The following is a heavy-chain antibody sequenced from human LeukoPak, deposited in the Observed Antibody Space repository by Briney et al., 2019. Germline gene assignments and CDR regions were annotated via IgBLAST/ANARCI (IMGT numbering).Heavy chain of an antibody. CDR3: ARMVPAGTHNF. CDR1: GGSVNSYY. Sequence: SETPSLTRPVPGGSVNSYYWSWIRQPAGKGVEGVGHTYASGSNDYNPSLKSRVTMSLDMAKNQLSLRLSSVTAAGTPVYFCARMVPAGTHNFWGQGLLVTVSS. V-gene: IGHV4-4*07. D-gene: IGHD2-15*01. CDR2: TYASGSN. J-gene: IGHJ4*02.